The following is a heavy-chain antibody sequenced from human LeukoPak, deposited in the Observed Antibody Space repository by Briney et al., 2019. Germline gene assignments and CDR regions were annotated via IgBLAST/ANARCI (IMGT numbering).Heavy chain of an antibody. CDR1: GFTFSSYS. Sequence: PGGSLRLSCAASGFTFSSYSMNWVRQAPGKGLEWVAVISYDGSNKYYADSVKGRFTISRDSSKNTLYLQMNSLRAEDTAVYYCARDGGRYCTNGLCSTIDYWGQGSLVTVSS. J-gene: IGHJ4*02. CDR3: ARDGGRYCTNGLCSTIDY. D-gene: IGHD2-8*01. V-gene: IGHV3-30*03. CDR2: ISYDGSNK.